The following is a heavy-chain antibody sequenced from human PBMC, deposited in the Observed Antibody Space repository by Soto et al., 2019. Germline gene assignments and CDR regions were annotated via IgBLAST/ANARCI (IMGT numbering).Heavy chain of an antibody. CDR2: ISAYNGNT. Sequence: GASVKVSCKASGYTFTSYGISWVRQAPGQGLEWMGRISAYNGNTNYAQKLQGRVTMTTDTSTSTAYMELRSLRSDDTAVYYCARDGVGYCISTSCLNWFDPWGQGTLVTVSS. CDR1: GYTFTSYG. D-gene: IGHD2-2*03. J-gene: IGHJ5*02. CDR3: ARDGVGYCISTSCLNWFDP. V-gene: IGHV1-18*01.